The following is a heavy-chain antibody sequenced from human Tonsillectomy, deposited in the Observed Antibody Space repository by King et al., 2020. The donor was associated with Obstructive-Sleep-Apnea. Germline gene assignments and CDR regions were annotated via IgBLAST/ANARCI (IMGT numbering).Heavy chain of an antibody. J-gene: IGHJ4*02. Sequence: QLVQSGAEVKKPGEALKISCKGSGYRFLTYWIGWVRQMPGKGREWMWIIYPGDSDTRYSPSFQGQVTISAYESITTAYLQWSSLKASDTAMYYCARGGESYFDYWGQETLVTVSS. CDR2: IYPGDSDT. V-gene: IGHV5-51*01. D-gene: IGHD2-15*01. CDR3: ARGGESYFDY. CDR1: GYRFLTYW.